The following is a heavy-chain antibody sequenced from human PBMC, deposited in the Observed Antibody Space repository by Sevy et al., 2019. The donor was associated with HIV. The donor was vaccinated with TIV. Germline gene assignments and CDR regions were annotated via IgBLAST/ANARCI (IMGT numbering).Heavy chain of an antibody. CDR1: GGTFSSYA. Sequence: ASVKVSCKASGGTFSSYAISWVRQAPGQGLEWMGGIIPIFGTANYAQKFQGRVTITADESTSTAYMELGSLRSEDTAVYYCARGEGTYSSSSSYYYYYYGMDVWGQGTTVTVSS. CDR3: ARGEGTYSSSSSYYYYYYGMDV. D-gene: IGHD6-6*01. CDR2: IIPIFGTA. V-gene: IGHV1-69*13. J-gene: IGHJ6*02.